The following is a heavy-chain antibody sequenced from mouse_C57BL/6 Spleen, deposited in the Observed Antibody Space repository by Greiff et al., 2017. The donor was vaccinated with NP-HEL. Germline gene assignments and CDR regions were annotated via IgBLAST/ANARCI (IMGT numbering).Heavy chain of an antibody. CDR2: INPNNGGT. V-gene: IGHV1-26*01. D-gene: IGHD2-5*01. J-gene: IGHJ3*01. CDR3: ARPSYYSNYGFAY. CDR1: GYTFTDYY. Sequence: VQLQQSGPELVKPGASVKISCKASGYTFTDYYMNWVKQSHGKSLEWIGDINPNNGGTSYNQKFKGKATLTVDKSSSTAYMELRSLTSEDSAVYYCARPSYYSNYGFAYWGQGTLVTVSA.